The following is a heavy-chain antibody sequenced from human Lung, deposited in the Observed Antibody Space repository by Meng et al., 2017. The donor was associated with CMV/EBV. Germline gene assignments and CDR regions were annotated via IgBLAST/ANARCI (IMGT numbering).Heavy chain of an antibody. V-gene: IGHV1-2*02. D-gene: IGHD3-3*01. J-gene: IGHJ3*02. CDR1: GYTFTDYR. Sequence: ASVXVSXKASGYTFTDYRMHWVRQAPGQGLEWMGWISPNNGGTNYVQKFQGRVTMTRDTSISTAYLELNRLTYDDTAVYYCASKLYYDFWSAYRGAEGVDPFNIWXQGTAVTVSS. CDR3: ASKLYYDFWSAYRGAEGVDPFNI. CDR2: ISPNNGGT.